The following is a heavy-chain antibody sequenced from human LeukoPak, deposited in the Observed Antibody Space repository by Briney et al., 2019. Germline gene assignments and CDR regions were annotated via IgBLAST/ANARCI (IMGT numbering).Heavy chain of an antibody. CDR3: AKEGYSYSFDY. D-gene: IGHD5-18*01. CDR1: GFTFNTYS. J-gene: IGHJ4*02. V-gene: IGHV3-21*04. Sequence: GGSLRLSCAASGFTFNTYSMNWVRQAPGKGLEWVSSISGSGSYIYYADSLKGRFTISRDNAKNSLYLQMNSLRAEDTAFYYCAKEGYSYSFDYWGQGTLVTVSS. CDR2: ISGSGSYI.